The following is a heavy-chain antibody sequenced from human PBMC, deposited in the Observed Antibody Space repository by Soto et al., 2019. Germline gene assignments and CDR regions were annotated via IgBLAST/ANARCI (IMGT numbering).Heavy chain of an antibody. CDR1: GLSVTANY. Sequence: EVQLVESGGGLIQPGGSLRLICAASGLSVTANYMTWVRQAPGKGLEWLSIIYRGGGTYYADSLKGRAIISRDGSRNMVFLQMNSLTAEDAGVYYCARRGDSETFDIWGRGTVVNVSS. CDR3: ARRGDSETFDI. V-gene: IGHV3-53*01. CDR2: IYRGGGT. D-gene: IGHD2-21*02. J-gene: IGHJ3*02.